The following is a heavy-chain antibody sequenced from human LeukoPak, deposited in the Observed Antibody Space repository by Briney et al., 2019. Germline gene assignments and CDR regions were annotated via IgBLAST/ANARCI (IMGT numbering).Heavy chain of an antibody. D-gene: IGHD6-19*01. CDR2: INHSGGT. Sequence: SETLSLTCAVYGGSFSGYYWSWIRQPPGKGLEWIGEINHSGGTNYNPSLKSRVTISVDTSKNQFSLKLSSVTAADTAVYYCARGGSGWTAGYFDYWGQGTLVTVSS. CDR1: GGSFSGYY. J-gene: IGHJ4*02. CDR3: ARGGSGWTAGYFDY. V-gene: IGHV4-34*01.